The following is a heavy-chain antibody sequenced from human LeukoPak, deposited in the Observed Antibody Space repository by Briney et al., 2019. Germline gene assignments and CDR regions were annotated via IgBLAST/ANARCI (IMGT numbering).Heavy chain of an antibody. V-gene: IGHV3-7*01. CDR1: GFTFSGYW. Sequence: GGSLRLSCAASGFTFSGYWMSWVRQAPGKGLEWVANIKQDGSEKYYVDSVKGRFTISRDNAKNSLYLQMNSLRAEDTAVYYCARGELLHRYWGQGTLVTVSS. CDR2: IKQDGSEK. CDR3: ARGELLHRY. J-gene: IGHJ4*02. D-gene: IGHD1-26*01.